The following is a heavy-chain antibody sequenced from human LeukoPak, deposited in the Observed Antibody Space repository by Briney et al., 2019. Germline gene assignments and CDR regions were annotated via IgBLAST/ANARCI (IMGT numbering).Heavy chain of an antibody. CDR3: ARVGYDFWSGYYTRSGVGDWFDP. V-gene: IGHV1-46*01. D-gene: IGHD3-3*01. CDR1: GYTFTNYY. Sequence: ASVKISCKASGYTFTNYYMHWVRQAPGQGLEWMGIINPSGGSTTYAQKFQGRVSMTRDTSTSTFYMELSSLRSEDTAVYYCARVGYDFWSGYYTRSGVGDWFDPWGQGTLVTVSS. J-gene: IGHJ5*02. CDR2: INPSGGST.